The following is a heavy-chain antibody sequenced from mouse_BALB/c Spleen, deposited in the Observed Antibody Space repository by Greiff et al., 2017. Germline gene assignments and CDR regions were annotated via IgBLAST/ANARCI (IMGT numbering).Heavy chain of an antibody. CDR3: ARRGWLRRKYYAMDY. D-gene: IGHD2-2*01. Sequence: VKLMESGPGLVAPSQSLSITCTVSGFSLTSYGVHWVRQPPGKGLEWLGVIWAGGSTNYNSALMSRLSISKDNSKSQVFLKMNSLQTDDTAMYYCARRGWLRRKYYAMDYWGQGTSVTVSS. CDR1: GFSLTSYG. J-gene: IGHJ4*01. CDR2: IWAGGST. V-gene: IGHV2-9*02.